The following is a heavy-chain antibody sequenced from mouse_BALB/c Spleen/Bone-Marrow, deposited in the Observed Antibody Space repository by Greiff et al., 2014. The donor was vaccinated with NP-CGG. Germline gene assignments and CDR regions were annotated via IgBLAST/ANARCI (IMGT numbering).Heavy chain of an antibody. J-gene: IGHJ3*01. D-gene: IGHD2-1*01. Sequence: QLKQSGPALGKTSQSLLLTFPVTGYSITRGFFWDWVPQFSGNKTEWMGYIHYSGSTNYNPSLKSRISITRDTSKNQFFLQLNSVTTEDTATYYCARREGNHAAWFAYWGQGTLVTVSA. CDR3: ARREGNHAAWFAY. V-gene: IGHV3-1*02. CDR1: GYSITRGFF. CDR2: IHYSGST.